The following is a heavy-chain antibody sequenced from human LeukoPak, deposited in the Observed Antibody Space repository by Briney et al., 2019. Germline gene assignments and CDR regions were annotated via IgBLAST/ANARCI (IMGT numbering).Heavy chain of an antibody. D-gene: IGHD3-10*01. CDR1: GFTVSSYY. Sequence: GGSLRLSCAASGFTVSSYYMNWIRQAPGKGLEWVSYISSSGSTIYYADSVKGRFTISRDNAKNSLYLQMNSLRAEDTAVYYCARDKVAGYYGSGSYYSRGDYWGQGTLVTVSS. CDR3: ARDKVAGYYGSGSYYSRGDY. V-gene: IGHV3-11*01. CDR2: ISSSGSTI. J-gene: IGHJ4*02.